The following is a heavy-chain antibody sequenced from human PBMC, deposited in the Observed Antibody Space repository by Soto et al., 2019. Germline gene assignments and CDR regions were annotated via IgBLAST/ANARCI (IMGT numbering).Heavy chain of an antibody. Sequence: QVHLVQSGPEVQKPGASVKVSCKASGYIFTNYAIHWVRQAPGQRLEWMGWINAGNGKTKYSQNFKCRVTITRNTSASIAYLEVNGLRSEDTAVYYCARGIWVSTTAAYYLDSWGQATLVTVSS. V-gene: IGHV1-3*01. CDR1: GYIFTNYA. CDR2: INAGNGKT. D-gene: IGHD3-22*01. CDR3: ARGIWVSTTAAYYLDS. J-gene: IGHJ5*01.